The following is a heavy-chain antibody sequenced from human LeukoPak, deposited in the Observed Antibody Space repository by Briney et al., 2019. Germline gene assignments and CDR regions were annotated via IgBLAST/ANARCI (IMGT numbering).Heavy chain of an antibody. J-gene: IGHJ4*02. CDR3: ARDGSIVASMFDY. Sequence: GGSLRLSCAASGFTFSSYSMNWVRQDPGKGLEWVSSISSSSSYISYADPVKGRFTISRDNAKNSLYLQMNSLRAEDTAVYYCARDGSIVASMFDYWGQGTLVTVSS. CDR1: GFTFSSYS. D-gene: IGHD5-12*01. CDR2: ISSSSSYI. V-gene: IGHV3-21*01.